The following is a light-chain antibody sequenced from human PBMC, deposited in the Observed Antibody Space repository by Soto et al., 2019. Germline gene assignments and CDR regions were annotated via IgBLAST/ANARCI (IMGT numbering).Light chain of an antibody. CDR1: QSISSW. J-gene: IGKJ1*01. CDR3: QQYENYWT. V-gene: IGKV1-5*03. Sequence: DIQMTQSRSTLSASVGYSVTITCRASQSISSWLAWYQQKPGKAPKLLIYTASNLESGVPSRFRGSGSGTEFTLTISSLQPEDFGIYYCQQYENYWTFGQGTKVDI. CDR2: TAS.